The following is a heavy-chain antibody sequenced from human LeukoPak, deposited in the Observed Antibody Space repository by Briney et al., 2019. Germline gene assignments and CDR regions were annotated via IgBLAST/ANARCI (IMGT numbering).Heavy chain of an antibody. CDR3: ARGYCSGGSCYSYYYYNYMDV. D-gene: IGHD2-15*01. J-gene: IGHJ6*03. V-gene: IGHV4-34*01. CDR1: GGSFSGYY. Sequence: SETLSLTCAVYGGSFSGYYWSWIRQPPGKGLEWIGSISYSGSTYYNPSLKSRVTISVDTSKNQFSLKLSSVTAADTAVYYCARGYCSGGSCYSYYYYNYMDVWGKGTTVIVSS. CDR2: ISYSGST.